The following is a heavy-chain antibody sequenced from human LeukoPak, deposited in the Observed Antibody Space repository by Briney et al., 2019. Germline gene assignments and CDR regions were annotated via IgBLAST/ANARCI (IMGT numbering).Heavy chain of an antibody. CDR1: GGTFSSYA. Sequence: ASVKVSCKASGGTFSSYAISWVRQAPGQGLEWMGGIIPIFGTANYAQKFQGRVPITADESTSTAYMELSSLRSEDTAVYYCASPMDQSLYYYYYYGMDVWGQGTTVTVSS. D-gene: IGHD3-10*01. V-gene: IGHV1-69*13. J-gene: IGHJ6*02. CDR2: IIPIFGTA. CDR3: ASPMDQSLYYYYYYGMDV.